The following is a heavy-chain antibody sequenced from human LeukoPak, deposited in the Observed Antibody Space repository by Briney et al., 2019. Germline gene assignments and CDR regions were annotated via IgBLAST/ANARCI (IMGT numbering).Heavy chain of an antibody. D-gene: IGHD2-15*01. CDR3: ARDRGPGLVVAARRFLVDAFDI. CDR2: IYYSGST. Sequence: PSETLSLTCSVSGDSISSYNWSWIRQPPGKGLEWIGYIYYSGSTNYNPSLKSRVTISVDTSKNQFSLKLSSVTAADTAVYYCARDRGPGLVVAARRFLVDAFDIWGQGTMVTVSS. CDR1: GDSISSYN. J-gene: IGHJ3*02. V-gene: IGHV4-59*01.